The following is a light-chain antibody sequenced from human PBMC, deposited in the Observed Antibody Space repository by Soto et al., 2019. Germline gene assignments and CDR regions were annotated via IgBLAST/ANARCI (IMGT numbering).Light chain of an antibody. CDR3: NSYRSRSTLDVV. CDR2: EVS. CDR1: SSDVGGYNY. J-gene: IGLJ2*01. Sequence: QSALTQPASVSGSPGQSITISCTGTSSDVGGYNYVSWYQHRPGKAPKLMIYEVSYRPSGVSNRFSGSKSGNTASLTISGLQAEDQADYYCNSYRSRSTLDVVFGGGTKLTVL. V-gene: IGLV2-14*01.